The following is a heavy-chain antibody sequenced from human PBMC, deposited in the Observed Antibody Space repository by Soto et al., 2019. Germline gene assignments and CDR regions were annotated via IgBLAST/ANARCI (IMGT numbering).Heavy chain of an antibody. CDR1: GASVSHGY. J-gene: IGHJ5*02. Sequence: QMQLQASGPGLVKPSETLSLTCNVSGASVSHGYWSWIRQPPGEGLDWIGFMYFGGGFNYKPSLTSRATISVETSKNQFSMKLTSVTASDTAVYYCARSYYDSTGFAVDPWGQGTLVTVSS. V-gene: IGHV4-59*02. D-gene: IGHD3-22*01. CDR3: ARSYYDSTGFAVDP. CDR2: MYFGGGF.